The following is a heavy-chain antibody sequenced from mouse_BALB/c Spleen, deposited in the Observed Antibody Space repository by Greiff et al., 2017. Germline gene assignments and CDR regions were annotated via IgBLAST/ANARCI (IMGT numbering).Heavy chain of an antibody. J-gene: IGHJ4*01. V-gene: IGHV2-6-7*01. CDR3: ARDAYYGNYYAMDY. CDR2: IWGDGST. CDR1: GFSLTGYG. Sequence: VQVVESGPGLVAPSQSLSITCTVSGFSLTGYGVNWVRQPPGKGLEWLGMIWGDGSTDYNSALKSRLSISKDNSKSQVFLKMNSLQTDDTARYYCARDAYYGNYYAMDYWGQGTSVTVSS. D-gene: IGHD2-10*01.